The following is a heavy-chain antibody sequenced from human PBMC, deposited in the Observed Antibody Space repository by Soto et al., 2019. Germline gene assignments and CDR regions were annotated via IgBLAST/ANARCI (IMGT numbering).Heavy chain of an antibody. V-gene: IGHV4-31*03. Sequence: LSLTCTVSGGSISSGGYYWSWIRQHPGKGLEWIGYIYYSGSTYYNPSLKSRVTISVDTSKNQFSLKLSSVTAADTAVYYCARGTIFGVEILLAFDYWGQGTLVTVSS. J-gene: IGHJ4*02. CDR1: GGSISSGGYY. CDR2: IYYSGST. D-gene: IGHD3-3*01. CDR3: ARGTIFGVEILLAFDY.